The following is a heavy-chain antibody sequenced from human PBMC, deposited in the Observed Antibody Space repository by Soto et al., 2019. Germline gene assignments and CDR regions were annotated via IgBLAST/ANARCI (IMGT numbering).Heavy chain of an antibody. J-gene: IGHJ4*02. V-gene: IGHV3-23*01. CDR1: GFTFSSYA. CDR3: AKAQDPYCGGDCYPEHIFDY. D-gene: IGHD2-21*02. CDR2: ISGSGGST. Sequence: EVQLLESGGGLVQPGGSLRLSCAASGFTFSSYAMSWVRQAPGKGLEWVSAISGSGGSTYYADSVKGRFTISRDNSKNTLYLQMNSLRAEDTAVYYCAKAQDPYCGGDCYPEHIFDYWGQGTLVTVSS.